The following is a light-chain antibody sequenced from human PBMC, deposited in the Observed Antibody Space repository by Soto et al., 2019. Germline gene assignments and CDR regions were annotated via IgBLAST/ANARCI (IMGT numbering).Light chain of an antibody. CDR1: SSDVGGYNY. CDR3: SSDTSSSTD. Sequence: QSVLTQPASVSGSPGQSITISCTGTSSDVGGYNYVSWYQQHPGKAPKLMIYDVSNRPSGVSNRFSGSSSVNTASLTISGLQAEDEAVYYCSSDTSSSTDFRTGINLTVL. V-gene: IGLV2-14*01. CDR2: DVS. J-gene: IGLJ1*01.